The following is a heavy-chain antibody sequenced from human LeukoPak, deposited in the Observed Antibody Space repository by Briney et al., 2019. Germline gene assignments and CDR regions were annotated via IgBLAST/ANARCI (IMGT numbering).Heavy chain of an antibody. CDR2: ICGNCGTA. V-gene: IGHV3-23*01. CDR3: AKHYCSDASCSVFSFDS. D-gene: IGHD2-2*01. Sequence: GGSLRLSCAASGFTFNNYAMNWVRQAPGKGLEWVSSICGNCGTAYYVDSVKGRFTISRDNSKNTLYLQMNSPRAEDTAVYYCAKHYCSDASCSVFSFDSWGQGTLVTVSS. CDR1: GFTFNNYA. J-gene: IGHJ4*02.